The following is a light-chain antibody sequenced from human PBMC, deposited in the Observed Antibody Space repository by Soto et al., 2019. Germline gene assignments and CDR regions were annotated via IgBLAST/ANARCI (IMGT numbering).Light chain of an antibody. J-gene: IGLJ1*01. CDR2: DVS. CDR3: SSYTSSSTYV. Sequence: QSVLTQPASVSGSPGQSITISCTGTSSDVGGYNYVSWYQQHPAKAPKVMIYDVSNRPSGVSNRFSGSKSGNTASLTISGLQAEDEADYYCSSYTSSSTYVFGTGNKVTVL. V-gene: IGLV2-14*03. CDR1: SSDVGGYNY.